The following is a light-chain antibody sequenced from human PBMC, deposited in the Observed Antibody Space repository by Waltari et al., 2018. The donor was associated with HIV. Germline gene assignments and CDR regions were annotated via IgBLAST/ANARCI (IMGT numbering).Light chain of an antibody. Sequence: SYELTQPPSVSVSPGQTARITCSGDALPKQYAYWYQQRPGQAPVLVIYKDTERPSGIPGRFSGSSSGTTATLTIIGVQAQDEADYHCQSADSNASLWVFGGGTKLTVL. V-gene: IGLV3-25*03. CDR3: QSADSNASLWV. CDR1: ALPKQY. J-gene: IGLJ3*02. CDR2: KDT.